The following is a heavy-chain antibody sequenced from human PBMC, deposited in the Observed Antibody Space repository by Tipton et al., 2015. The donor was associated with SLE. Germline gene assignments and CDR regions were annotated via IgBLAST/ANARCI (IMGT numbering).Heavy chain of an antibody. D-gene: IGHD2-15*01. CDR3: ARGGPIDY. Sequence: SLRLSCAASGFTFDNYAMHWVRLGAGKGLEWVSRISSDGSSTNYADSVRGRFTISRDNAKNTLYLQMNSLRAEDTAVYYCARGGPIDYWGQGTLVTVSS. CDR2: ISSDGSST. V-gene: IGHV3-74*01. CDR1: GFTFDNYA. J-gene: IGHJ4*02.